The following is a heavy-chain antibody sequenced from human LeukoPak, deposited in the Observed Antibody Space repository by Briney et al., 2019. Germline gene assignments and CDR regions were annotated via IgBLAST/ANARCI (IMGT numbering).Heavy chain of an antibody. Sequence: GGSLRLSCAASGFTFSSYRMNWVRQAPGKGLEWVSSISSSSSYIYYADSVKGRFTISRDNAKNSLYLQMNSLRAEDTAVYYCAKVGPSIAAAGLFDYWGQGTLVTVSS. CDR1: GFTFSSYR. CDR2: ISSSSSYI. J-gene: IGHJ4*02. D-gene: IGHD6-13*01. V-gene: IGHV3-21*01. CDR3: AKVGPSIAAAGLFDY.